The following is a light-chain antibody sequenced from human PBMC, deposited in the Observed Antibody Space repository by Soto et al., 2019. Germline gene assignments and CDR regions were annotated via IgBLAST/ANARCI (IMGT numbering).Light chain of an antibody. CDR1: ISNTGSNY. CDR2: SNN. Sequence: QRLLTHAPPAPGTRGQRFTISCSGNISNTGSNYVYWYQQLPGTAPKLLIYSNNQLHSWVPDRFSGSKSGTSASLAISGLRSEDEADYYYAAWDDSLSGSVFGTGTKVTVL. V-gene: IGLV1-47*02. CDR3: AAWDDSLSGSV. J-gene: IGLJ1*01.